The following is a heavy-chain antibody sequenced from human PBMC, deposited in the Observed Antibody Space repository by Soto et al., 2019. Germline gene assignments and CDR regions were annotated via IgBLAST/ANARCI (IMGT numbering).Heavy chain of an antibody. V-gene: IGHV3-74*01. D-gene: IGHD5-12*01. CDR3: ARGIQWRYGMDV. CDR2: INSEGSST. Sequence: EVQLVESGGGLVQPGGSLRLSCAAAGFTFSNHWMHWVRQAPGRGLVWVSRINSEGSSTFYADSVKGRFTISRDNAKNTVYLQMNCLRGDDTGVYYCARGIQWRYGMDVWGQGTTVTVSS. CDR1: GFTFSNHW. J-gene: IGHJ6*02.